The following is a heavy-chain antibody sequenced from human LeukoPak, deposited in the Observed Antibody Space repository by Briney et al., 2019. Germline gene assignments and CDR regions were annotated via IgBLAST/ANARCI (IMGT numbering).Heavy chain of an antibody. D-gene: IGHD3-22*01. CDR2: ISAYNGNT. V-gene: IGHV1-18*01. J-gene: IGHJ6*02. CDR1: GYTFTSYD. Sequence: ASVKVSCKASGYTFTSYDINWVRQATGQGLEWMGWISAYNGNTNYAQKLQGRVTMTTDTSTSTVYMELSSLRSEDTAVYYCVLGPYYYDSSGYFYGMDVWGQGTTVTVSS. CDR3: VLGPYYYDSSGYFYGMDV.